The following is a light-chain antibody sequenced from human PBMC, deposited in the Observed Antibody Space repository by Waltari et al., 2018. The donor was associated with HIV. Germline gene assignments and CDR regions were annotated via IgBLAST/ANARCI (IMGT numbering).Light chain of an antibody. J-gene: IGLJ1*01. V-gene: IGLV2-23*02. Sequence: QSALTQPASVSGSPGQSITMSCTGSSSDVGAYKYVSWYQQRPGKAPVVKMFEVDKRPSGVSSRFSGSKSGNTASLTISGLQADDEAYYYCCAYAGSSTYVFGSGTTVTVL. CDR1: SSDVGAYKY. CDR3: CAYAGSSTYV. CDR2: EVD.